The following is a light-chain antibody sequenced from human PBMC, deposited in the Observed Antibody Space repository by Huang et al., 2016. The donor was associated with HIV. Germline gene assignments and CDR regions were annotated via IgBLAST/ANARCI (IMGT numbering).Light chain of an antibody. J-gene: IGKJ2*01. Sequence: EILMTQSPDTLSVSPGERATLAGRASQSVSKNLALYQQNPGQAPRLLIYGISTRASGVPARFSASGSGTEFALTISSLTSEDVALYFCQQYNDWPPTFGQGTKLEI. CDR1: QSVSKN. V-gene: IGKV3-15*01. CDR3: QQYNDWPPT. CDR2: GIS.